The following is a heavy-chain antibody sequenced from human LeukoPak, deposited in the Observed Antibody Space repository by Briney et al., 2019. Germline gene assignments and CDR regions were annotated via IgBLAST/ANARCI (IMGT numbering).Heavy chain of an antibody. CDR1: GGTFSSYA. D-gene: IGHD5-24*01. J-gene: IGHJ4*02. V-gene: IGHV1-69*13. CDR2: IIPIFGTA. CDR3: AGFVEMATISDQLDY. Sequence: SVKVSCKASGGTFSSYAISWVRQAPGQGLEWMGGIIPIFGTANYAQKFRGRVTITADESTSTAYMELSSLRSEDTAVYYCAGFVEMATISDQLDYWGQGTLVTVSS.